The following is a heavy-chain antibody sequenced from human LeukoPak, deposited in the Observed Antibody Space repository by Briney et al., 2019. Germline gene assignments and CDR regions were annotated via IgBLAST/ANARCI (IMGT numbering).Heavy chain of an antibody. D-gene: IGHD2-15*01. CDR1: GFTVSSNY. CDR2: ISGSGGST. V-gene: IGHV3-23*01. J-gene: IGHJ5*02. CDR3: AKGYCSGGSCYWPWFDP. Sequence: GGSLRLSCAASGFTVSSNYMSWVRQAPGKGLEWVSAISGSGGSTYYADSVKGRFTISRDNSKNTLYLQMNSLRAEDTAVYYCAKGYCSGGSCYWPWFDPWGQGTLVTVSS.